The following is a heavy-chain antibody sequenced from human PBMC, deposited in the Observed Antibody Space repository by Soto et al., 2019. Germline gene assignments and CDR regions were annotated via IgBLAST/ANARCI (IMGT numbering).Heavy chain of an antibody. J-gene: IGHJ4*01. CDR2: IKSKTDGGTT. D-gene: IGHD3-10*02. V-gene: IGHV3-15*07. CDR1: GFSFSSAW. Sequence: PGGSLRLSCAASGFSFSSAWINWVRQTPERGLEWVGRIKSKTDGGTTDFAARVKGRFAISRDDSRDMMYMQMNSLKTEDTGVYCTTDSLFTQMLVRFDFWGLGTLVTVSS. CDR3: TTDSLFTQMLVRFDF.